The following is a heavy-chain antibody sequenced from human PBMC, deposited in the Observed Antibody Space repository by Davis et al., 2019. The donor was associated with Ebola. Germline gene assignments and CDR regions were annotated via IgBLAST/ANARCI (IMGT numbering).Heavy chain of an antibody. V-gene: IGHV4-30-2*01. Sequence: LRLSCAVSGGSISSGGYSWSWIRQPPGKGLEWIGYIYHSGSTYYNPSLKSRVTISVDRSKNQFSLKLSSVTAADTAVYYCASQLEGYFDYWGQGTLVTVSS. CDR1: GGSISSGGYS. CDR2: IYHSGST. D-gene: IGHD1-1*01. J-gene: IGHJ4*02. CDR3: ASQLEGYFDY.